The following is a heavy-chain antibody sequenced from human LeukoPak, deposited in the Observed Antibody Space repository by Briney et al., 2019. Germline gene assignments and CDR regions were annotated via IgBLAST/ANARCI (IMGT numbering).Heavy chain of an antibody. J-gene: IGHJ4*02. CDR3: AGHHPRNTVDF. CDR1: GGSISSYY. Sequence: SETLSLTCTVSGGSISSYYWSWIRQPPGKGLEWIGYIYYSGSTNYNPSLKSRVTISLDKSKNQFSLKLSSVTAADTAVYYCAGHHPRNTVDFWGQGTLVTVSS. V-gene: IGHV4-59*08. CDR2: IYYSGST. D-gene: IGHD2-8*02.